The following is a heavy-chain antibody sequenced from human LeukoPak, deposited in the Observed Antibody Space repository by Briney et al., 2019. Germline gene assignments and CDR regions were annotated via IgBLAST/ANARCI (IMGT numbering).Heavy chain of an antibody. J-gene: IGHJ4*02. CDR2: IWYDGSNK. V-gene: IGHV3-33*01. CDR3: ARDLLEMATTPDY. Sequence: PGGSLRLSCAASGLTFSSYGMHWVRQAPGKGLEWVAVIWYDGSNKYYADSVKGRFTISRDNSKNTLYLQMNSLRAEDTAVYYCARDLLEMATTPDYWGQGTLVTVSS. D-gene: IGHD5-24*01. CDR1: GLTFSSYG.